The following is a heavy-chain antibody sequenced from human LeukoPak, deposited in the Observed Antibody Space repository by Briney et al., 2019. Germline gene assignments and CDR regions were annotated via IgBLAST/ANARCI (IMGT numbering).Heavy chain of an antibody. V-gene: IGHV3-53*01. CDR2: IYSGGST. CDR3: AREAAVPGAANYYYYMYV. D-gene: IGHD2-2*01. CDR1: GFTVSNNY. J-gene: IGHJ6*03. Sequence: PGGSLRLSCAASGFTVSNNYMNWVRQAPGKGLEWVSDIYSGGSTYYADSVKGRFTISRDNSKNMLYLQMNSLSAEDTAVYYCAREAAVPGAANYYYYMYVWGKGTTVTVSS.